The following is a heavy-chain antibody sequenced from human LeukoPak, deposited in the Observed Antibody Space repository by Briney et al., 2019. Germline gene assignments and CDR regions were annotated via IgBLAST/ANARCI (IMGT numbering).Heavy chain of an antibody. CDR1: GGSISSYY. V-gene: IGHV4-59*01. CDR2: IYYSGST. CDR3: ARSSYYSDSSGYSYFYYYNMDV. Sequence: SETLSLTCTVSGGSISSYYWNWIRQPPGKGLEWIGYIYYSGSTNYNPSLKGRVTISVDTSKNQFSLKLSSVTAADTAVYYCARSSYYSDSSGYSYFYYYNMDVWGKGTAVTVSS. J-gene: IGHJ6*03. D-gene: IGHD3-22*01.